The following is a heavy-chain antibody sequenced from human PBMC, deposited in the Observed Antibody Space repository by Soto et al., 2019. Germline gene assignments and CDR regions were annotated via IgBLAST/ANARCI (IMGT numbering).Heavy chain of an antibody. CDR1: GGTFSSYA. CDR3: SRESGWINAFDI. Sequence: QVQLVQSGAEVKKPGSSVKVSCKASGGTFSSYAISWVRQAPGQGLEWMGGIIPIFGTANYAQKFQCRVTITADKSTSTAYMELSSLRSEDKAVYYCSRESGWINAFDIWVQGTMVTVSS. D-gene: IGHD2-2*03. CDR2: IIPIFGTA. V-gene: IGHV1-69*06. J-gene: IGHJ3*02.